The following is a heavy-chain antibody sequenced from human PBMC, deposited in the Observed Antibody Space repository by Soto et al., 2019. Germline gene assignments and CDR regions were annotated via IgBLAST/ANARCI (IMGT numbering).Heavy chain of an antibody. J-gene: IGHJ4*02. Sequence: GGSLRLSCTASGFTFSSYVMSWVRQAPGKGLEWVSAISGNSGSTYYADSVKGRFTISRDNSKNTLYLQMNSLRAEDTAVYYCAKGSGSARPYYFDYWGQGALVTVSS. CDR3: AKGSGSARPYYFDY. CDR1: GFTFSSYV. D-gene: IGHD2-2*01. CDR2: ISGNSGST. V-gene: IGHV3-23*01.